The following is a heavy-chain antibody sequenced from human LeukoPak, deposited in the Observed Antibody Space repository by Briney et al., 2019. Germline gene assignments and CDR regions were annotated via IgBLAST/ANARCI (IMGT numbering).Heavy chain of an antibody. J-gene: IGHJ5*02. CDR1: GYTLTELS. D-gene: IGHD3-16*01. CDR2: FDPEDGET. Sequence: ASVKVSCKVSGYTLTELSMHWVRQAPGKGLEWMGGFDPEDGETIYAQKFQGRVTITRNTSISTAYMKLSSLRSEDTAVYYCSRGGSRGFDPWGQGTLVTVSS. V-gene: IGHV1-24*01. CDR3: SRGGSRGFDP.